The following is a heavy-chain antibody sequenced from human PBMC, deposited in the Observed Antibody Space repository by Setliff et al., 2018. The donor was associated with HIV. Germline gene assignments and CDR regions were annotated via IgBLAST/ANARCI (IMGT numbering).Heavy chain of an antibody. Sequence: LSLTCTVSGGSISSSSYYWGWIRQPPGKGLEWIGSIYYSGSTYCNPSLKSRVTISVDTSKNQFSLKLSSVTAADTAVYYCARHNTGYSYGYDYYYYYMDVWGKGTTVTVSS. CDR3: ARHNTGYSYGYDYYYYYMDV. V-gene: IGHV4-39*01. D-gene: IGHD5-18*01. CDR2: IYYSGST. CDR1: GGSISSSSYY. J-gene: IGHJ6*03.